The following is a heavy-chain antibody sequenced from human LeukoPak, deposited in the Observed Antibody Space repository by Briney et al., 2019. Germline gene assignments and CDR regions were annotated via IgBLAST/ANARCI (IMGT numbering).Heavy chain of an antibody. V-gene: IGHV3-7*01. CDR2: IKQDGSEK. D-gene: IGHD2-2*01. Sequence: GGSLRLSCAASGFTFSSYWMSWVRQAPGKGLEWVANIKQDGSEKYYVDSVKGRFTISRDNAKNSLYLQMNSLRAEDTAVYYCARDYCSSTSPYYYYYYMDVWGKGTTVTISS. J-gene: IGHJ6*03. CDR3: ARDYCSSTSPYYYYYYMDV. CDR1: GFTFSSYW.